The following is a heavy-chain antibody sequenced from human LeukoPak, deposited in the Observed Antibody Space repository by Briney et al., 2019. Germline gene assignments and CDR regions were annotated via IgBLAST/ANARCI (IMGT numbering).Heavy chain of an antibody. J-gene: IGHJ4*02. V-gene: IGHV4-38-2*01. CDR1: GYSISSGYY. Sequence: PSETLSLTCAVSGYSISSGYYWGWIRQPPEKGLEWVGSIYHSGSTYYNPSLKSRATISVDTSKNQFSLKLSSVTAADTAVYYCARHGAWGSGSYPTTKLMRFDYWGQGTLVTVSS. CDR3: ARHGAWGSGSYPTTKLMRFDY. CDR2: IYHSGST. D-gene: IGHD3-10*01.